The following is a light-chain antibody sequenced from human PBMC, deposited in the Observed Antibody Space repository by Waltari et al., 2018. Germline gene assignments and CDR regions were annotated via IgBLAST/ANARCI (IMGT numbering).Light chain of an antibody. Sequence: DIQMTQSPSSVSASVVHRVTISCRASQDVSTWVAWYQQKPGEPPKLLIHGSTTLQSGVPSRFSGSGSGTDFTLTINGLQPDDFASYLCQQTDSFPLTFGGGTKVDIK. CDR2: GST. CDR3: QQTDSFPLT. J-gene: IGKJ4*01. CDR1: QDVSTW. V-gene: IGKV1-12*01.